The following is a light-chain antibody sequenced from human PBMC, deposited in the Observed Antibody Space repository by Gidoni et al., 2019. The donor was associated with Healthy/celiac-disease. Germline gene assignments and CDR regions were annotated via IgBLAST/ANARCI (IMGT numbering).Light chain of an antibody. CDR1: QSVSSSY. CDR3: QQYGSSCS. Sequence: EIVLTQSPGSLSLSPGERATLSRRASQSVSSSYLAWYQQKPGQAPRLLIYGASSRATGIPDRFSGSGSGTDFTLTISRLEPEDFAVYYCQQYGSSCSFGQGAKLEIK. J-gene: IGKJ2*04. CDR2: GAS. V-gene: IGKV3-20*01.